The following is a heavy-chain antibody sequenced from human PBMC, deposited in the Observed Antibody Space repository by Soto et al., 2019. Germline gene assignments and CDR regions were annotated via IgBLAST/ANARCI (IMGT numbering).Heavy chain of an antibody. Sequence: QVQLVESGGGVVQPGRSLRLSCAASGFTFSSYGMHWVRQAPGKGLEWVAVIWYDGSNKYYADSVKGRFTISRDNSKNXXYLQMNSLRAEDTAVYYCARHLITMVRGKDYGMDVWGQGTTVTVSS. J-gene: IGHJ6*02. V-gene: IGHV3-33*01. CDR3: ARHLITMVRGKDYGMDV. CDR1: GFTFSSYG. CDR2: IWYDGSNK. D-gene: IGHD3-10*01.